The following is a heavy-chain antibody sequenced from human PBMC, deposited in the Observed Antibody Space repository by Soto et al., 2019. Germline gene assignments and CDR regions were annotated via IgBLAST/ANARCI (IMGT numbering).Heavy chain of an antibody. D-gene: IGHD3-10*01. J-gene: IGHJ4*02. Sequence: GGTNYNPSLESRVTISVDTSKNQFSLRLNSVTAADTAVYYCASDGSGSWRGGLDYWGQGTLVTVSS. CDR3: ASDGSGSWRGGLDY. V-gene: IGHV4-59*01. CDR2: GGT.